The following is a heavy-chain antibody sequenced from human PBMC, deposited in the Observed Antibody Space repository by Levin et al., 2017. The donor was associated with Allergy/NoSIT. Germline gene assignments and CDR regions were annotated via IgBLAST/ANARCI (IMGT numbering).Heavy chain of an antibody. Sequence: ASVKVSCKASGYTFTGYYMHWVRQAPGQGLEWMGLINPNSGGTNYAQKFQGRVTMTRDTSISTVYMDLRRLKSDDTAVYYCARGGAGARIFDYGDYGVNIYYGMDVWGQGTTVTVSS. J-gene: IGHJ6*02. V-gene: IGHV1-2*02. CDR3: ARGGAGARIFDYGDYGVNIYYGMDV. CDR1: GYTFTGYY. CDR2: INPNSGGT. D-gene: IGHD4-17*01.